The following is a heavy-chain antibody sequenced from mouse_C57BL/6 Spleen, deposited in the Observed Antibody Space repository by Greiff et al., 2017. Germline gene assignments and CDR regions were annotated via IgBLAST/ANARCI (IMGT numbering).Heavy chain of an antibody. CDR1: GFTFSDYY. J-gene: IGHJ4*01. V-gene: IGHV5-16*01. CDR2: INYDGSST. Sequence: EVMLVESEGGLVQPGSSMKLSCTASGFTFSDYYMAWVRQVPEKGLEWVANINYDGSSTYYLDSLKSRFIISRDNAKNILYLQMSSLKSEDTATYYCARESYYYAMDYWGQGTSVTVSA. CDR3: ARESYYYAMDY. D-gene: IGHD2-12*01.